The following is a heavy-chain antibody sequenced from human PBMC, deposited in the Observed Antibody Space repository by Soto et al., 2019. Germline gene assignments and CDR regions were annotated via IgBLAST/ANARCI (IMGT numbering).Heavy chain of an antibody. CDR3: ARALGISYYYYGMDV. CDR1: GYTFTSYD. CDR2: MNPNSGNT. V-gene: IGHV1-8*01. J-gene: IGHJ6*02. D-gene: IGHD1-20*01. Sequence: ASVKVSCKASGYTFTSYDINWVRQATGQGLEWMGWMNPNSGNTGYAQKFQGRVTMTRNTSISTAYMELSSLRSEDTAVYYCARALGISYYYYGMDVWGQGTTVTVSS.